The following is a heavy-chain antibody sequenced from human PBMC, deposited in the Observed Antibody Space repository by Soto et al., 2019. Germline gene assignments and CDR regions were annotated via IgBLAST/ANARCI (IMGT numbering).Heavy chain of an antibody. CDR1: GFTVSSNY. Sequence: PWGSLRLSCAASGFTVSSNYMSWVRQAPGKGLEWVSVIYSGGSTYYADSVRGRFTISRDNSKNTPYLQMKSLRAEDTAVYYCARDPPATRHGMDVWGQGTTVTVSS. J-gene: IGHJ6*02. CDR2: IYSGGST. V-gene: IGHV3-53*01. CDR3: ARDPPATRHGMDV.